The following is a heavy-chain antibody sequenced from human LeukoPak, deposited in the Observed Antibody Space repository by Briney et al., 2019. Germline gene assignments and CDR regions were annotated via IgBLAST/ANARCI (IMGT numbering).Heavy chain of an antibody. CDR1: GFTFSSYA. J-gene: IGHJ6*02. CDR3: ARDRHDPYYYGMDV. V-gene: IGHV3-30-3*01. Sequence: GGSLRLSCAASGFTFSSYAMHWVRQAPGKGLEWVAVISYDGNNKYYADSVKGRFTISRDNSKNTLYLQMSSLRAEDTAVYYCARDRHDPYYYGMDVWGQGTTVTVSS. D-gene: IGHD3-16*01. CDR2: ISYDGNNK.